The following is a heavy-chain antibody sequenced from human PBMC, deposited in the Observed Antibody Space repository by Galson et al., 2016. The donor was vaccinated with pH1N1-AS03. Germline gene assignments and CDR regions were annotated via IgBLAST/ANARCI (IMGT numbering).Heavy chain of an antibody. CDR3: ARENWGKYDF. J-gene: IGHJ4*02. CDR1: GFSFSTYW. CDR2: IKQYGQGS. D-gene: IGHD7-27*01. Sequence: SLRLSCAASGFSFSTYWMNWVRQAPGKGLEWVATIKQYGQGSEHVDSVNGRFSVSRDNAKNLLYLQMNSLRVDDTAVYFCARENWGKYDFWGQGALVTVSS. V-gene: IGHV3-7*01.